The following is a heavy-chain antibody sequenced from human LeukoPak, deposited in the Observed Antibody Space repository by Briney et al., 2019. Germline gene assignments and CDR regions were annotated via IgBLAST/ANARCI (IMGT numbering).Heavy chain of an antibody. CDR3: ARDRGPGIAVAGTNYYYYMDG. V-gene: IGHV1-18*01. CDR2: ISAYSGNT. CDR1: GYTFTSYG. Sequence: ASVKVSCKASGYTFTSYGISWVRQAPGQGLEWMGWISAYSGNTNYAQKLQGRVTMTTATPTSTAYMELRSLRSDDTAVYYCARDRGPGIAVAGTNYYYYMDGWGKGTTVTVSS. D-gene: IGHD6-19*01. J-gene: IGHJ6*03.